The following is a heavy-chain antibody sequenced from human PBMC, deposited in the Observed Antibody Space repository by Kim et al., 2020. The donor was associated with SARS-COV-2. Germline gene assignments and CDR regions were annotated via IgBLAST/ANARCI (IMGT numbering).Heavy chain of an antibody. Sequence: SETRSLTCTVSGYSFDNHYWNWIRQPPGKGLEWIGNIFYKGTTSYNPSLKSRVTMSIETSKRQFSLRLSSGTAADTAVYYCAGSWGKNWFDPWGQGTLVTVSA. CDR1: GYSFDNHY. V-gene: IGHV4-59*08. CDR3: AGSWGKNWFDP. CDR2: IFYKGTT. J-gene: IGHJ5*02. D-gene: IGHD1-26*01.